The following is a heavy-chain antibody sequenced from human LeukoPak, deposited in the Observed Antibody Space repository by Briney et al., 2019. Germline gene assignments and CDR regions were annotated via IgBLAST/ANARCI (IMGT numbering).Heavy chain of an antibody. CDR3: AKDGGGYSYYGMDV. D-gene: IGHD5-12*01. CDR1: GFTFSSYG. V-gene: IGHV3-30*18. CDR2: ISYDGSNK. J-gene: IGHJ6*02. Sequence: GGSLRLSCAASGFTFSSYGMHWVRQAPGKGLEWVAVISYDGSNKYYADSVKGRFTISRDNSKNTLYLQMNSLRAEDTALYYCAKDGGGYSYYGMDVWGQGTTVTVSS.